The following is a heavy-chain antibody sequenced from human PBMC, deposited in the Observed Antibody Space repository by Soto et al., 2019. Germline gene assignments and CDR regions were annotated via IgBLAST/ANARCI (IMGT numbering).Heavy chain of an antibody. CDR3: ARSSYCTPTNCHFPDV. CDR2: IWDDGSEQ. CDR1: GFSFNIYG. D-gene: IGHD2-8*01. Sequence: QVQLVESGGSVVQPGRSLRLSCAASGFSFNIYGMQWVRQAPGKGLEWVAVIWDDGSEQYYADSVKGRFTISRDNSKNTLYLQLNSLRAEDTAVYYCARSSYCTPTNCHFPDVWGKGTTVTVSS. V-gene: IGHV3-33*01. J-gene: IGHJ6*04.